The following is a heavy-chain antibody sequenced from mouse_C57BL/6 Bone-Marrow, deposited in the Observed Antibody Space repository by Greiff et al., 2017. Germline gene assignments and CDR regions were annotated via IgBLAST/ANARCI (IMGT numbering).Heavy chain of an antibody. CDR2: ISNLAYSI. CDR1: GFTFSDYG. J-gene: IGHJ4*01. D-gene: IGHD2-5*01. CDR3: AILYSNYGFYYAMDY. Sequence: EVMLVESGGGLVQPGGSLKLSCAASGFTFSDYGMAWVRQAPRTGPEWVAFISNLAYSIYYADPVTGRFTISRENAKNTLYLEMSSLRSEDTAMYYCAILYSNYGFYYAMDYWGQGTSVTVSS. V-gene: IGHV5-15*04.